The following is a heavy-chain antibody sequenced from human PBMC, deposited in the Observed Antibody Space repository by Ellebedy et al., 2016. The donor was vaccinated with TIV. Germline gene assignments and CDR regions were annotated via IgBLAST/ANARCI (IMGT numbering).Heavy chain of an antibody. CDR3: ATDRGEGGLLSFFDL. J-gene: IGHJ4*02. Sequence: GESLKISCAASGFTFSSFSMNWVRRAPGKGLEWISYISASSTTIYYADSVKGRFTISRDNVKNALFLQMDSLRAEDTALYYCATDRGEGGLLSFFDLWGQGTLVTVSP. V-gene: IGHV3-48*04. CDR1: GFTFSSFS. D-gene: IGHD2/OR15-2a*01. CDR2: ISASSTTI.